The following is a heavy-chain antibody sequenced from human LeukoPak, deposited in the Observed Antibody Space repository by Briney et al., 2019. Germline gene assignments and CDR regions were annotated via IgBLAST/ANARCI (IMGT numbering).Heavy chain of an antibody. D-gene: IGHD3-3*01. Sequence: PGGSLRLSCAASGFTFSNYGIHWVRQAPGKGLEWLAFIRFDGSLQWYADSVKGRFAISRDDSKNTAYLEMNSLRTEDTAVYYCAKDFWAIAENYRGQGTLVTVSP. CDR1: GFTFSNYG. V-gene: IGHV3-30*02. J-gene: IGHJ4*02. CDR2: IRFDGSLQ. CDR3: AKDFWAIAENY.